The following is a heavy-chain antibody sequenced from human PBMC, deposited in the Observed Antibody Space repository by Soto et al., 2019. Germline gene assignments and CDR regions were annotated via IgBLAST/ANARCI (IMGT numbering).Heavy chain of an antibody. J-gene: IGHJ2*01. CDR2: INSDGSST. CDR1: GFTFSSYW. D-gene: IGHD2-21*01. V-gene: IGHV3-74*01. CDR3: ARGERLNWYFDL. Sequence: EVQLVESGGGLVQPGGSLRLSCAASGFTFSSYWMHWVRQAPGKGLVWVSRINSDGSSTSYADSVKGRFTISRDNAKNSLYLQINSLRAEDTAVYYCARGERLNWYFDLWGRGTLVTVSS.